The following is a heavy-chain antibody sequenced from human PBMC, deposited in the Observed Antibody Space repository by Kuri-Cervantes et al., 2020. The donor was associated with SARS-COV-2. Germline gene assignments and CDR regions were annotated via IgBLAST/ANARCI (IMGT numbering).Heavy chain of an antibody. Sequence: GGSLRLSCAASGFTVSSNYMSWVRQAPGKGLEWVSVIYSGGSTYYADSVKGRFTISRDNSKNTLYLQMNSLRAEDTAVYYCAKDLGGYDRGAFDIWGQGTMVTVSS. V-gene: IGHV3-53*05. CDR1: GFTVSSNY. J-gene: IGHJ3*02. CDR2: IYSGGST. D-gene: IGHD5-12*01. CDR3: AKDLGGYDRGAFDI.